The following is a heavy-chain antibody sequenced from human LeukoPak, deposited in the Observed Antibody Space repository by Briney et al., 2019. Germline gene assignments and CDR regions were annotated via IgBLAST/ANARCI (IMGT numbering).Heavy chain of an antibody. CDR3: ARRIQGMAPYYFDY. J-gene: IGHJ4*02. V-gene: IGHV3-74*01. CDR2: INSDGGST. Sequence: GGSLRLSCAASGFTFNNYWMHWVRQAPGKGLVWVSRINSDGGSTSYADSVKGRFTISSDNAKNTLYLQMNSLRAEDTAVYYCARRIQGMAPYYFDYWGQGTLVTVSS. D-gene: IGHD5-24*01. CDR1: GFTFNNYW.